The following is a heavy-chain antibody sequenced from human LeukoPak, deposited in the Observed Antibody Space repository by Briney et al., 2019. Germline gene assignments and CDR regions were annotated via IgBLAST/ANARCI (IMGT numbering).Heavy chain of an antibody. J-gene: IGHJ3*02. CDR3: ARGRSEVRGGLDAFDI. CDR2: IGSAGDT. CDR1: GFTFSTYD. Sequence: GGSLRLSCAASGFTFSTYDMHWVRQATGKGLEWVSAIGSAGDTYYPGSVKGRFTISRENAKNSLYLQMNSLRAGDTAVYYCARGRSEVRGGLDAFDIWGQGTMVTVSS. D-gene: IGHD3-10*01. V-gene: IGHV3-13*01.